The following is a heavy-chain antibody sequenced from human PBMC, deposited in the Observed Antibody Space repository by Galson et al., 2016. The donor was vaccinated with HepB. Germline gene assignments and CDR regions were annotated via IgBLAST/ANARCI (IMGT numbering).Heavy chain of an antibody. CDR1: GFTFSRYG. J-gene: IGHJ4*02. D-gene: IGHD5-24*01. CDR3: AKSHVELSTILGAARY. V-gene: IGHV3-30*18. Sequence: SLRLSCAGSGFTFSRYGMHWVRQAPGKGLEWVAVISHDGSKKYYADSVKGRFTISRDNSKNTLYVQMNSLRGEDTAVYYCAKSHVELSTILGAARYWGQGTLVTVSS. CDR2: ISHDGSKK.